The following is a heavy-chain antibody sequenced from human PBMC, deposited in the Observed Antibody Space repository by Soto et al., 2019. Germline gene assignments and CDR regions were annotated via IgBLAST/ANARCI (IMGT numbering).Heavy chain of an antibody. D-gene: IGHD6-13*01. CDR3: ASPYSSSWSDYYYYGMDV. CDR2: IYYSGST. J-gene: IGHJ6*02. CDR1: GGSISSSSYY. V-gene: IGHV4-39*01. Sequence: SETLSLTCTVSGGSISSSSYYWAWIRQPPGKGLEWIGSIYYSGSTYYNPSLKSRVTISVDTSKNQFSLKLSSVAAADTAVYYCASPYSSSWSDYYYYGMDVWGQGTTVT.